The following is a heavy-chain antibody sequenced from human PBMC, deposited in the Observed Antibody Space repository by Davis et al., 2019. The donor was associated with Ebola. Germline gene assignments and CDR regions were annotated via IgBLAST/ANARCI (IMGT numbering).Heavy chain of an antibody. J-gene: IGHJ6*02. CDR3: ARGRDRAEDIVVVPAAIESGRGLEYYSGMDV. Sequence: PGGSLRLSCAASGFTFSSYAMHWVRQAPGKGLEWVAVISYDGSNKYYADSVKGRFTISRDNSKHTLYLQMNSLRAEDTAVYYCARGRDRAEDIVVVPAAIESGRGLEYYSGMDVWGQGTTVTVSS. D-gene: IGHD2-2*02. V-gene: IGHV3-30-3*01. CDR1: GFTFSSYA. CDR2: ISYDGSNK.